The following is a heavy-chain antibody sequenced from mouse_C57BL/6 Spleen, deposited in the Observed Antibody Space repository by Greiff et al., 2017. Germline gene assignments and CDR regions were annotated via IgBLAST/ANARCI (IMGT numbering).Heavy chain of an antibody. Sequence: VQLQQSGPELVKPGASVKISCKASGYSFTGYYMNWVKQSPEKSLEWIGEINPSTGGTTYNQKFKAKATLTVDKSSSTAYMQLKSLTSEGSAVYYCARDDGYYVLDYWGQGTTLTVSS. CDR2: INPSTGGT. CDR1: GYSFTGYY. D-gene: IGHD2-3*01. CDR3: ARDDGYYVLDY. J-gene: IGHJ2*01. V-gene: IGHV1-42*01.